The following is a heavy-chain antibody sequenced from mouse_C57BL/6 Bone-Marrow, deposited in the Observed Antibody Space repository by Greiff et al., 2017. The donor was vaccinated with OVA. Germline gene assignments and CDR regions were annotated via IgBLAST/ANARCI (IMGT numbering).Heavy chain of an antibody. CDR3: ARRERNWDYFDY. CDR2: IHPNSGST. J-gene: IGHJ2*01. V-gene: IGHV1-64*01. Sequence: QVQLQQPGAELVKPGASVKLSCKASGYTFTSYWMHWVKQRPGQGLEWIGMIHPNSGSTNYNEKFKSKATLTVDKSSSTAYMQLSSLTSEDSAVYYCARRERNWDYFDYWGQGTTLTVSS. CDR1: GYTFTSYW. D-gene: IGHD4-1*01.